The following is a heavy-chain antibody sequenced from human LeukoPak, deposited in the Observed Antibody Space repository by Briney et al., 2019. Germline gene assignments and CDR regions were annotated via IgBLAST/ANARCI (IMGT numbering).Heavy chain of an antibody. CDR1: GGSISSGDYS. CDR3: ASLSYYYGSGSYAPDAFDI. J-gene: IGHJ3*02. V-gene: IGHV4-30-2*01. CDR2: IYHSGST. D-gene: IGHD3-10*01. Sequence: SETLSLTCAVSGGSISSGDYSWSWIRQPPGKGLEWIGYIYHSGSTYYNPSLKSRVTISVDRSKSQFSLRLSSVTAADTAVYYCASLSYYYGSGSYAPDAFDIWGQGTMVTVSA.